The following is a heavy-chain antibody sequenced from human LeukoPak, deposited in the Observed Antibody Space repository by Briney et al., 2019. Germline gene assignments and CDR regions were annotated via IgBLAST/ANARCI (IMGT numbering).Heavy chain of an antibody. CDR2: IYHSGST. D-gene: IGHD3-22*01. J-gene: IGHJ1*01. V-gene: IGHV4-4*02. CDR1: GGSISSSNW. CDR3: ARAGIRGYYPEYFQH. Sequence: SETLSLTCAVSGGSISSSNWWSWVRQPPGKGLEWIGEIYHSGSTNYNPSLKSRVTISVDTSKNQFSLKLSSVTAADTAVYYCARAGIRGYYPEYFQHWGQGTLVTVSS.